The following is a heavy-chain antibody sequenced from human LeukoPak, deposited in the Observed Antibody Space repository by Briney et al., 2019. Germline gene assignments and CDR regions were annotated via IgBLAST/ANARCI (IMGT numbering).Heavy chain of an antibody. V-gene: IGHV1-46*01. CDR2: INPNGIST. J-gene: IGHJ4*02. CDR1: GYTFTSYY. D-gene: IGHD5-24*01. CDR3: ARELSHLGWLQNRIPFDF. Sequence: ASVKVSCKASGYTFTSYYMHWVRQAPGQALEWMGIINPNGISTSYIQKFQGRVTLTSDTSTSTVYMELSSLRSEDTAVYYCARELSHLGWLQNRIPFDFWGQGTLVTVSS.